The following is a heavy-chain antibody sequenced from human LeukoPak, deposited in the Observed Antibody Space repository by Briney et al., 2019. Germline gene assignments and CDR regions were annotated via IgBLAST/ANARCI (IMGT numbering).Heavy chain of an antibody. D-gene: IGHD1-26*01. CDR1: VASISNFC. V-gene: IGHV4-4*09. Sequence: SETLSLTCTLSVASISNFCRSWIRHTPGKGLEWMGHIHTSGGTYYPSLKSRLTMSIDTSRNQLSLKLTSVTAADTGVYFCARLGSYHDFWGQGALVTVSS. CDR3: ARLGSYHDF. J-gene: IGHJ4*02. CDR2: IHTSGGT.